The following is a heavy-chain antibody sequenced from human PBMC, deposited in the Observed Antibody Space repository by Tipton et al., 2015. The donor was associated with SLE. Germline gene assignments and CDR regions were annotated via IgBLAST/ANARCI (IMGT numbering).Heavy chain of an antibody. CDR1: GGSFNDYF. J-gene: IGHJ4*02. D-gene: IGHD3-16*01. CDR2: INHSGST. CDR3: ARRGSTFGGGFDY. V-gene: IGHV4-34*01. Sequence: TLSLTCAVYGGSFNDYFWSWIRQPPGKGLEWIGEINHSGSTKYNPSLKSRVTISVDTSKNQFSLRLSSLTATDTAVYYCARRGSTFGGGFDYWGQGTLVTVS.